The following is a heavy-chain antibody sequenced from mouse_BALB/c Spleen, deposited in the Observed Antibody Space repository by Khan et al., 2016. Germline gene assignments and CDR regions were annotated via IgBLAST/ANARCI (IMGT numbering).Heavy chain of an antibody. CDR2: INTSTGYT. J-gene: IGHJ3*01. Sequence: QVQLQQSGAELVKPGASVKMSCKASGYTFTDYWMHWVKQRPGQGLEWIGYINTSTGYTEYNQKFKDKATVTADKSSSTTYRQLSKLRSDDSAYYFCARCSCYYGGSYGWFAYWGQGTMVTVSA. CDR1: GYTFTDYW. V-gene: IGHV1-7*01. CDR3: ARCSCYYGGSYGWFAY. D-gene: IGHD1-1*01.